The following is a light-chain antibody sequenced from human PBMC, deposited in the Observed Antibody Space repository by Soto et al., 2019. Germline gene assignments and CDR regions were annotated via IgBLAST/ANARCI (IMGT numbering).Light chain of an antibody. CDR3: CAYAGGSVYVL. CDR1: SGDVGNYNL. Sequence: QSALTQPASVSGSPGQSITISGTATSGDVGNYNLVSWYQQHPGKAPHLMIYEVSKRPSGVSNRFSGSKSGNTASLTISGLQAEDEADYYCCAYAGGSVYVLFGGGTQLTVL. J-gene: IGLJ3*02. V-gene: IGLV2-23*02. CDR2: EVS.